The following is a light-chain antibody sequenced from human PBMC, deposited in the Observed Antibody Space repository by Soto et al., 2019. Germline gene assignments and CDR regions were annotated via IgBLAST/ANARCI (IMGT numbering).Light chain of an antibody. CDR2: EVS. CDR1: SSDVGNYNY. J-gene: IGLJ3*02. Sequence: QSALTQPPSASGSPGQSVTISCTGTSSDVGNYNYVSWYQQHPGKAPKLMIYEVSKRPSGVPDRFSGSKSGNTASLTVSGLQAEDDADYYCRSYAGDNNLVFGGGTKLTFL. CDR3: RSYAGDNNLV. V-gene: IGLV2-8*01.